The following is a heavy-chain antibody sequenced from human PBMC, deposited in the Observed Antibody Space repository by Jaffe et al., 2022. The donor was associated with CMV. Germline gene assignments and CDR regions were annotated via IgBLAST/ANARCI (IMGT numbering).Heavy chain of an antibody. CDR3: ARGGSGSYRQHSPDFDY. Sequence: QVQLVQSGAEVKKPGASVKVSCKASGYTFTSYAMHWVRQAPGQRLEWMGWINAGNGNTKYSQKFQGRVTITRDTSASTAYMELSSLRSEDTAVYYCARGGSGSYRQHSPDFDYWGQGTLVTVSS. V-gene: IGHV1-3*01. CDR2: INAGNGNT. CDR1: GYTFTSYA. J-gene: IGHJ4*02. D-gene: IGHD3-10*01.